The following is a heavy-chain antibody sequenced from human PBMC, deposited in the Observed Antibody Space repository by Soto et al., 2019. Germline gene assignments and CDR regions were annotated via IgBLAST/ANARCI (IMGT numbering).Heavy chain of an antibody. CDR1: GGSISSYY. V-gene: IGHV4-59*01. CDR2: TFYSGST. D-gene: IGHD2-8*01. Sequence: QVQLQESGPGLVKPSETLSLTCTVSGGSISSYYWSWIRQPPGKGLEWIGFTFYSGSTSYNPSLTSPVTISIDTSEYPFSLTLNSVTAAVTAVYYCASMLRDPVLSIDSWGQGTLVAVSS. J-gene: IGHJ5*01. CDR3: ASMLRDPVLSIDS.